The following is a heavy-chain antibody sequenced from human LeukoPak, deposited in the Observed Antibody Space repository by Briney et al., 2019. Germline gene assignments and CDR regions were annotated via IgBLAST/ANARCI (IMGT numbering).Heavy chain of an antibody. J-gene: IGHJ4*02. D-gene: IGHD3-22*01. V-gene: IGHV4-39*01. Sequence: SETLSLSCAVSGGSISSSNWWSWVRQPPGKGLEWIGSNYYSGTTYYNPSLKSRVTISVDTSKNHFSLKLSSVTAADTAVYYCARHVFHSSSSYYEFFDYWGQGTLVTVSS. CDR2: NYYSGTT. CDR3: ARHVFHSSSSYYEFFDY. CDR1: GGSISSSNW.